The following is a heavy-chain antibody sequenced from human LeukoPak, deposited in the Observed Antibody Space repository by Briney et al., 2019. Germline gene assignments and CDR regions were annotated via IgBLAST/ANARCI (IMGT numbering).Heavy chain of an antibody. J-gene: IGHJ4*02. D-gene: IGHD3-3*01. Sequence: GGSLRLSCAASGFTFDDYAMHWVRHAPGKGLEWVSGISWNSGSIGYADSVKGRFTISRDYAKNSLYLQMNSLRAEDTALYYCAKGGHYDFWSGYFDYWGQGTLVTVSS. CDR2: ISWNSGSI. CDR1: GFTFDDYA. CDR3: AKGGHYDFWSGYFDY. V-gene: IGHV3-9*01.